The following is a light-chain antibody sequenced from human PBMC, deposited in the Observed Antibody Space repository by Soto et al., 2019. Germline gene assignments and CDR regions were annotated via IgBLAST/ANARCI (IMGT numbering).Light chain of an antibody. V-gene: IGKV3-20*01. CDR2: SSS. CDR1: QSLSSDF. CDR3: QQYGRSPLT. Sequence: EIVLTQSPGTLSLSPGERAILSCRASQSLSSDFLAWYQQKPGQAPGLLIYSSSNRATGIPDRFSGSGSGTDFTLTISRLEPADFAVYYCQQYGRSPLTFGGGTKVEIK. J-gene: IGKJ4*01.